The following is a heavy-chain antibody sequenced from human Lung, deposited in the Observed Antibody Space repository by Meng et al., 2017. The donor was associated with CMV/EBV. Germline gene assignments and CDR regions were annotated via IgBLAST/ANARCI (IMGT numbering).Heavy chain of an antibody. J-gene: IGHJ6*02. V-gene: IGHV3-33*06. CDR2: IWNDGSIK. D-gene: IGHD3-9*01. Sequence: GESLKISCAASGFTFSSYGMHWVRQAPGKGLEWVAVIWNDGSIKYYADSVKGRFTISRDNSKNTLYLQMYSLRAEDTAVYHCAKAQFGRYFDGRDGMDVWXQGTXVTVAS. CDR3: AKAQFGRYFDGRDGMDV. CDR1: GFTFSSYG.